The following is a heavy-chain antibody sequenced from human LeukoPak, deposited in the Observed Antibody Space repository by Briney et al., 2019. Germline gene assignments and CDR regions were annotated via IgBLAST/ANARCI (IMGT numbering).Heavy chain of an antibody. D-gene: IGHD6-13*01. CDR1: GFTFSSYS. J-gene: IGHJ4*02. CDR2: ISDSSSTI. CDR3: ARIMPAAAGTLY. Sequence: PGGSLRLSCAASGFTFSSYSMNWVRQAPGKGLEWVSYISDSSSTIYYADSVKGRFTISRDNAKNTLYLQMNSLRAEDTAVYYCARIMPAAAGTLYWGQGTLVTVSS. V-gene: IGHV3-48*04.